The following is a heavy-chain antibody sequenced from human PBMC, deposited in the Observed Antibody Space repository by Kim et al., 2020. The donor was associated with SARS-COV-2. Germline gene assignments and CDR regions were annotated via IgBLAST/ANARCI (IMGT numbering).Heavy chain of an antibody. V-gene: IGHV4-34*01. CDR3: ARVAVSQGRRRESDY. CDR1: GESFVGYY. CDR2: INHSGST. Sequence: SETLSLSCAVYGESFVGYYWGWIRQPPGEGLEWIGEINHSGSTIYNPSLKSRVIISVDSSKNQYSLKMASVTAADTAVYYCARVAVSQGRRRESDYWGQG. J-gene: IGHJ4*02. D-gene: IGHD3-16*01.